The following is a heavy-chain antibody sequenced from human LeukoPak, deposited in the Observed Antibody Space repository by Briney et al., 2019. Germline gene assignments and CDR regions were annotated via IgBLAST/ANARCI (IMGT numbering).Heavy chain of an antibody. V-gene: IGHV3-74*01. CDR3: AREIGYDPL. D-gene: IGHD5-12*01. J-gene: IGHJ4*02. Sequence: GGSLRLSCAASGFTFSRYWMHWVRQAPGKGLVWVSRLNGDGSGASYADSVQGRFTISRDNAKNTVYLQMNSLRAEDTAVYYCAREIGYDPLWGQGTLVTVSS. CDR1: GFTFSRYW. CDR2: LNGDGSGA.